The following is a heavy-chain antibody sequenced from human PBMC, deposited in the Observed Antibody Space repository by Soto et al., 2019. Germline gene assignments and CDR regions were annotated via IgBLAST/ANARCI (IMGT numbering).Heavy chain of an antibody. Sequence: GASLKISGKGSGYSLTSYWIGWVRQMPGKGLEWMGIIYPGDSDTRYSPSFQGQVTISADKSISTAYLQWSSLKASDTAMYYCATTSVYSSGSYYFDYWGQGTLVTVSS. J-gene: IGHJ4*02. CDR1: GYSLTSYW. V-gene: IGHV5-51*01. CDR2: IYPGDSDT. CDR3: ATTSVYSSGSYYFDY. D-gene: IGHD6-19*01.